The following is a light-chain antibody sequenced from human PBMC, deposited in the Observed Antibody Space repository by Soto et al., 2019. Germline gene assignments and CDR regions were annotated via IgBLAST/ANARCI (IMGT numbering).Light chain of an antibody. J-gene: IGKJ4*01. CDR1: QSVSDN. CDR3: QQYNNWPLT. CDR2: GAS. Sequence: EIVMTQSPATLSVSPGERATLSCRASQSVSDNLAWYQQKSGQAPRLLIYGASTRATGIPARFSGSGSGTEFTLTISSLQSEDFAVYYRQQYNNWPLTFGGGTKVDIK. V-gene: IGKV3D-15*01.